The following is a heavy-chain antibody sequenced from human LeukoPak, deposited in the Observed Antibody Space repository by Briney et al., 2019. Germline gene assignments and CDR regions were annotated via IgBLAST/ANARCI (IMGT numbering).Heavy chain of an antibody. CDR2: ISASGGST. V-gene: IGHV3-23*01. D-gene: IGHD1-7*01. Sequence: PGGSLRLSCAASGFTFSSSAMSWVRQVPGKGLEWVSGISASGGSTYYADSVRGRFTISRDNSKNTLYLQMNSLRAEDTAVYYCAREIVWNYVGYYYYYYGMDVWGQGTTVTVSS. CDR1: GFTFSSSA. J-gene: IGHJ6*02. CDR3: AREIVWNYVGYYYYYYGMDV.